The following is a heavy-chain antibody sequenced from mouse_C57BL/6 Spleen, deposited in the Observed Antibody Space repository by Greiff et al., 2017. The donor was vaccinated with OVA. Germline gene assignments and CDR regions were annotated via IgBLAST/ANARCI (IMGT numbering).Heavy chain of an antibody. D-gene: IGHD3-2*02. Sequence: QVQLKQSGAELVKPGASVKLSCKASGYTFTSYWMQWVKQRPGQGLEWIGEIDPSDSYTNYNQKFKGKATLTVDTSSSTAYMQLSSLTSEDSAVYYCARGLRQPGAMDYWGQGTSVTVSS. CDR3: ARGLRQPGAMDY. CDR1: GYTFTSYW. CDR2: IDPSDSYT. V-gene: IGHV1-50*01. J-gene: IGHJ4*01.